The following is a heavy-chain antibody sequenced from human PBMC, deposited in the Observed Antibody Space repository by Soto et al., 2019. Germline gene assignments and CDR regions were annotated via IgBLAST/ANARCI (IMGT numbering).Heavy chain of an antibody. J-gene: IGHJ6*03. CDR1: GYSFTNYW. CDR2: IYPGDSDT. CDR3: ARQVSSSSRYFYMDV. D-gene: IGHD6-6*01. V-gene: IGHV5-51*01. Sequence: PGESLKISCKGSGYSFTNYWIGWVRQMSGKGLEWMGIIYPGDSDTRDSPSFQGQVTISVDKSISTTYLQLSSLEASDTAMYYCARQVSSSSRYFYMDVWGKGTTVTVSS.